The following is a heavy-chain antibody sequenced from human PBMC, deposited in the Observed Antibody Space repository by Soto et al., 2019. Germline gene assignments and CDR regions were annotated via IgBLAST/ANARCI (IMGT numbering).Heavy chain of an antibody. CDR1: GFPFSTYA. CDR3: ARGSSSSWYYFDF. Sequence: QVQLVESGGGVVQPGRSLRLSCAASGFPFSTYAMHWVRQAPSKGLEWVAVISYDGSNKYYADSVKGRFTISRDNSKNTLYLQMNSLRAEDTAVYYCARGSSSSWYYFDFWGQGTLVTVSS. V-gene: IGHV3-30-3*01. CDR2: ISYDGSNK. D-gene: IGHD6-13*01. J-gene: IGHJ4*02.